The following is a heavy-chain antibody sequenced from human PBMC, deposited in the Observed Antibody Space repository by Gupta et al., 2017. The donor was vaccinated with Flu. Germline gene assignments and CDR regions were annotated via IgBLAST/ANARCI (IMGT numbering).Heavy chain of an antibody. V-gene: IGHV2-5*02. CDR1: GFSLNNNGVA. Sequence: QITLTESGPTLVKRTQTLTLTCTFSGFSLNNNGVAVGWIRQSPGKALEWLALIYWDDDKRYSPSLKSRLTIAKDSFKNQVVLRMTAVAPVDTATYYCAHADYYTSAYALFHYWGQGILVTIST. CDR3: AHADYYTSAYALFHY. D-gene: IGHD3-3*01. CDR2: IYWDDDK. J-gene: IGHJ1*01.